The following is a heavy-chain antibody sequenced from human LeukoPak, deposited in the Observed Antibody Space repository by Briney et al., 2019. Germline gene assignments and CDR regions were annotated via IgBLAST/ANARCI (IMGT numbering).Heavy chain of an antibody. V-gene: IGHV3-64D*09. CDR2: ISSNGGST. J-gene: IGHJ4*02. CDR3: VKFTSGSYDY. CDR1: GFTFSSYG. D-gene: IGHD1-26*01. Sequence: PGGSLRLSCSASGFTFSSYGMHWVRQAPGKGLEYVSAISSNGGSTYYADSVKGRFTISRDNSKNTQYLQVSSLRAEDTAVYYCVKFTSGSYDYWGQGTLVTVSS.